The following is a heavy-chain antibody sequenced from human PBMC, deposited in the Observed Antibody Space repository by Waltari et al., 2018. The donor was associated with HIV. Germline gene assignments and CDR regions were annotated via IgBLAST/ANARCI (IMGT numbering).Heavy chain of an antibody. CDR2: IYYSGST. CDR1: GGSISSSSYY. V-gene: IGHV4-39*01. J-gene: IGHJ2*01. CDR3: ARHEVKALITMVRGVIDWYFDL. Sequence: QLQLQESGPGLVKPSETLSLTCIVSGGSISSSSYYWGWIRQPPGKGLEWIGSIYYSGSTYYNPSLKSRVTISVDTSKNQFSLKLSSVTAADTAVYYCARHEVKALITMVRGVIDWYFDLWGRGTLVTVSS. D-gene: IGHD3-10*01.